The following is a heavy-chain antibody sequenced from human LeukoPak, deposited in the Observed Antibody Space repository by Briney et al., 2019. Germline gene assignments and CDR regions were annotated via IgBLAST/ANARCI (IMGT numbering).Heavy chain of an antibody. CDR3: AKDPRAHTYGWSWRYFDS. CDR1: GFTFSSYA. J-gene: IGHJ4*02. CDR2: ISYDGSNK. D-gene: IGHD5-18*01. V-gene: IGHV3-30*04. Sequence: GRSLRLSCAASGFTFSSYAMHWVRQAPGKGLEWVAVISYDGSNKYYADSVKGGVTISRDNSQTTLYMQMNSLRAEDTAVYYCAKDPRAHTYGWSWRYFDSWGQGTLVTVSS.